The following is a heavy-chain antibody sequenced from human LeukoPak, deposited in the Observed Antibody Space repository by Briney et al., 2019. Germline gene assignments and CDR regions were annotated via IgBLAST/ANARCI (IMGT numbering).Heavy chain of an antibody. V-gene: IGHV1-24*01. CDR1: GYTLTELS. J-gene: IGHJ6*02. D-gene: IGHD2-21*02. CDR3: ATRDGGDAGHEPYYYYGMDV. CDR2: FDPEDGET. Sequence: ASVNVSCKVSGYTLTELSMHWVRQAPGKGLEWMGGFDPEDGETIYAQKFQGRVTMTEDTSTHTAYMELSSLRSEDTAVCYCATRDGGDAGHEPYYYYGMDVWGQGTTVTVSS.